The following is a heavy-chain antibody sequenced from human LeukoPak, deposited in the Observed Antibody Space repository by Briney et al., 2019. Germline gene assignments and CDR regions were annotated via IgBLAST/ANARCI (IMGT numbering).Heavy chain of an antibody. CDR2: ISGSGDST. V-gene: IGHV3-23*01. CDR1: GFIFDTHT. CDR3: VRGAAFRGMDF. Sequence: GGSLRLSCTASGFIFDTHTLTWVRQAPGKGLEWVASISGSGDSTNYGDSVKGRFTISRDNFKRTVHLEMSNLRADDTAMYYCVRGAAFRGMDFWGLGTRVIVSS. D-gene: IGHD2/OR15-2a*01. J-gene: IGHJ6*02.